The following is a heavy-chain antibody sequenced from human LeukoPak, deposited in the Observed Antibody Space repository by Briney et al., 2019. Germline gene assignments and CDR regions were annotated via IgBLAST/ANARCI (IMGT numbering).Heavy chain of an antibody. J-gene: IGHJ4*02. V-gene: IGHV1-18*01. D-gene: IGHD6-13*01. Sequence: GASVKVSCKASGYTFTNYGISWVRQAPGQGFEWMGWISAYNGNSIYAQKLQGRVTITRDTSASTAYMELSSLRSEDTAVYYCATEGGLRSSSWYNYWGQGTLVTVSS. CDR3: ATEGGLRSSSWYNY. CDR1: GYTFTNYG. CDR2: ISAYNGNS.